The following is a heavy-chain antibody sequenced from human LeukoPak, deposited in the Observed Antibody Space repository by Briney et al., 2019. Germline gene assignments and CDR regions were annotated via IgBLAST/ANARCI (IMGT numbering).Heavy chain of an antibody. CDR2: IYYSGST. Sequence: SETLSLTCTVSGGSISSYYWSWIRQPPGKGLEWIGYIYYSGSTNYNPSLKSRVTTSVDTSKNQFSLKLSSVTAADTAVYYCARPHSSGRYGAFDYWGQGTLVTASS. V-gene: IGHV4-59*08. J-gene: IGHJ4*02. CDR3: ARPHSSGRYGAFDY. D-gene: IGHD6-19*01. CDR1: GGSISSYY.